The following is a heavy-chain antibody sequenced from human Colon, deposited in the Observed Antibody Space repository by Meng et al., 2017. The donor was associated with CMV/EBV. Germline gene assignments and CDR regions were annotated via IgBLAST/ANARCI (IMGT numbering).Heavy chain of an antibody. J-gene: IGHJ4*02. D-gene: IGHD2-2*01. CDR1: GFSLETYGVG. Sequence: PLKEALPPLVQPTQTLTRTCTFSGFSLETYGVGVGWIRQPPGKAPEWVALIYWDDDKRYNPSLENRLRIAKDTSKNQVVLTMTNMGPVDTATYYCSRRRTSVPFDYWGQGILVTVSS. CDR2: IYWDDDK. V-gene: IGHV2-5*02. CDR3: SRRRTSVPFDY.